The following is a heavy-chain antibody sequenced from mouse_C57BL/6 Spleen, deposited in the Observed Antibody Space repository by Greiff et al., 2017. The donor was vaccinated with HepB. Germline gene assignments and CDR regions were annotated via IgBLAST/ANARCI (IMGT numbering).Heavy chain of an antibody. CDR1: GYSFTDYN. CDR2: INPNYGTT. Sequence: VQLQQSGPELVKPGASVKISCKASGYSFTDYNMNWVKQSHGKSLEWIGVINPNYGTTSYNQKFKGKATLTVDQSSSTAYMQLNSLTSEDSAVYDGERLATVVARAMGDWGQGTSVTVSS. J-gene: IGHJ4*01. V-gene: IGHV1-39*01. CDR3: ERLATVVARAMGD. D-gene: IGHD1-1*01.